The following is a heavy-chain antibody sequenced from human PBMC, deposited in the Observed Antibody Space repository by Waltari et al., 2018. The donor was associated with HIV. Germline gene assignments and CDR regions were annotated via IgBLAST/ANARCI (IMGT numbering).Heavy chain of an antibody. CDR1: GFPFTNYA. CDR3: ARGIWSTSLLYYFDS. CDR2: INAGNGKT. Sequence: QVQVVQSGAEVKKPGASVKISCKASGFPFTNYAMQWVRQAPGQRLEWMGWINAGNGKTKYSQKFQGRVTITRDTSASTVYMELSSLRSEEDTAVYFCARGIWSTSLLYYFDSWGQGTLVAVSS. V-gene: IGHV1-3*01. D-gene: IGHD3-3*01. J-gene: IGHJ4*02.